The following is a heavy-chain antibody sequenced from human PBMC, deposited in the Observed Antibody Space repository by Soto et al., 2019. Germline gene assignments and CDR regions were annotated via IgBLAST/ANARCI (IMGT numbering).Heavy chain of an antibody. J-gene: IGHJ6*02. CDR2: INQSGNT. Sequence: SETLSLTCAVSGGSFSGYYWTWIRQIPGKGLEWIGEINQSGNTKYNPSLMSRVTMSVATSRNQFSLKLRSVTAADTAVYYCARPSYALNWDFHYGMQVWGQGTSVTVSS. CDR1: GGSFSGYY. D-gene: IGHD2-2*01. V-gene: IGHV4-34*01. CDR3: ARPSYALNWDFHYGMQV.